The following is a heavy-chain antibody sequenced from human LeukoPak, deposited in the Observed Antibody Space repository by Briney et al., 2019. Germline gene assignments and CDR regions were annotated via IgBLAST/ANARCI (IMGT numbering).Heavy chain of an antibody. CDR3: ARDLGTRFFDY. D-gene: IGHD2-2*01. CDR2: LNPHSGDT. J-gene: IGHJ4*02. V-gene: IGHV1-2*02. CDR1: GYSFSHFY. Sequence: ASVKVSCKASGYSFSHFYIHWLRQAPSQGLEWLGWLNPHSGDTDYAQKFQGRVTLTRDTSTSTAYMEVISLTYGDTAVYFCARDLGTRFFDYWGQGTLVTV.